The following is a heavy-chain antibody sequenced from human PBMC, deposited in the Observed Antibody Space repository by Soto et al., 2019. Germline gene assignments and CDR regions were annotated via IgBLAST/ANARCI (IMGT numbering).Heavy chain of an antibody. D-gene: IGHD3-3*01. CDR3: ARAGWSGYSLDY. Sequence: PSETLSLTCTVSGGSISSGDYYWSWIRQPPGKGLEWIGYIYYSGSTYYNPSLKSRVTISVDTSKNQFSLKLSSVTAADTAVYYCARAGWSGYSLDYWGQGTLVTVSS. J-gene: IGHJ4*02. CDR1: GGSISSGDYY. V-gene: IGHV4-30-4*01. CDR2: IYYSGST.